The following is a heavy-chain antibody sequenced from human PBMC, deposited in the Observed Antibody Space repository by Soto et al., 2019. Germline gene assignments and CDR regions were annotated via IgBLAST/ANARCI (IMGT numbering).Heavy chain of an antibody. J-gene: IGHJ6*02. CDR1: GGSFSGYY. V-gene: IGHV4-34*01. CDR2: INHSGST. D-gene: IGHD2-15*01. CDR3: ARSIVVAAPYYYYYYGMDV. Sequence: PSETLSLTCAVYGGSFSGYYWSWIRQPPGKGLEWIGEINHSGSTNYNPSLKSRVTISVDTSKNQFSLKLSSVTAADTAVYYCARSIVVAAPYYYYYYGMDVWGQGTTVTVSS.